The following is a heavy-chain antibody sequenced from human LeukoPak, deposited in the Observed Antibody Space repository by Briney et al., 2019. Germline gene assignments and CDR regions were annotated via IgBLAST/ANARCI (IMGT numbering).Heavy chain of an antibody. CDR1: GYSISSPFS. D-gene: IGHD4-23*01. CDR3: ARVFGGPVSRRFDP. CDR2: TYPSGNT. Sequence: SETLSLTCTVSGYSISSPFSWGWVRQSPGKGLEWIGTTYPSGNTYYPPSLKSRVSVLLEMSKNQFSLKLSSVSAADTAVYYCARVFGGPVSRRFDPWGQGTLVTVSS. V-gene: IGHV4-38-2*02. J-gene: IGHJ5*02.